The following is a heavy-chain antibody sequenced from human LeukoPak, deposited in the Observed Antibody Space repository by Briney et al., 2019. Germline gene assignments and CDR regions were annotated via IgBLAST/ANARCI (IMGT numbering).Heavy chain of an antibody. CDR2: ISAYNGNT. CDR3: ATVFPKRGGGFDY. CDR1: GYTFTSYG. J-gene: IGHJ4*02. Sequence: GASVKVSCKASGYTFTSYGISWVRQAPGQGLEWMGWISAYNGNTNYAQKFQGRVTMTEDTSTDTAYMELSSLRSEDTAVYYCATVFPKRGGGFDYWGQGTLVTVSS. D-gene: IGHD3-10*01. V-gene: IGHV1-18*01.